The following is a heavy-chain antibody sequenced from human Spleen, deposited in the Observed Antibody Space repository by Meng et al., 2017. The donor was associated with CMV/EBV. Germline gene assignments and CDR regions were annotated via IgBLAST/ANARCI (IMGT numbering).Heavy chain of an antibody. CDR2: IYSGGST. V-gene: IGHV3-66*01. Sequence: GESLKISCAASGFTVSSHYMSWVRQAPGKGLEWVSVIYSGGSTYYADSVKGRFTISRENAKNSLYLQMNSLTAGDTAVYYCARAGALWFGGGLDVWGQGTTVTVSS. J-gene: IGHJ6*02. D-gene: IGHD3-10*01. CDR1: GFTVSSHY. CDR3: ARAGALWFGGGLDV.